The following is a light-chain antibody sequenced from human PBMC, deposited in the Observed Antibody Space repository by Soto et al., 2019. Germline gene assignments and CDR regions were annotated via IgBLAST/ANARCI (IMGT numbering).Light chain of an antibody. CDR1: SSEAGSYNL. Sequence: QSALTQPASVSGSPGQSITISCTGTSSEAGSYNLVSWYQQHPGKAPKLMIYEGSKRPSGVSNRFSGSKSGNTASLTISGLQAEDEADYYCCSYAGSSTYVVFGGGTKLTVL. V-gene: IGLV2-23*01. J-gene: IGLJ2*01. CDR3: CSYAGSSTYVV. CDR2: EGS.